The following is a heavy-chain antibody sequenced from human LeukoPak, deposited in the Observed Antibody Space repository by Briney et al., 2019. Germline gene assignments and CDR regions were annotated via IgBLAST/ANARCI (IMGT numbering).Heavy chain of an antibody. D-gene: IGHD1-26*01. V-gene: IGHV3-66*01. CDR2: IYSGGST. CDR3: ARGRPVGASTVEDY. J-gene: IGHJ4*02. Sequence: GGSLRLSCAASGFTVSSNYMSWVRQAPGQGLEWVSVIYSGGSTYYADSVKGRFTISRDNSKNTLYLQMNNLRAEDTAVYYCARGRPVGASTVEDYWGQGTLVTVSS. CDR1: GFTVSSNY.